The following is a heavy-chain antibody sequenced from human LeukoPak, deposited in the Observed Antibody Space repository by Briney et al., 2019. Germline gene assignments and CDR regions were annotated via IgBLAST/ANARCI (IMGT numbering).Heavy chain of an antibody. CDR3: ATSTVTNGFDY. CDR2: ISDSDSRT. J-gene: IGHJ4*02. Sequence: GGSLRLSCAASVFTFINMAFYWVRQAPGKGLEWVSSISDSDSRTNFADSVRGRFTISSDFSKNTLFLQMNGLRADDTAVYYCATSTVTNGFDYWGQGALVTVSS. CDR1: VFTFINMA. D-gene: IGHD4-17*01. V-gene: IGHV3-23*01.